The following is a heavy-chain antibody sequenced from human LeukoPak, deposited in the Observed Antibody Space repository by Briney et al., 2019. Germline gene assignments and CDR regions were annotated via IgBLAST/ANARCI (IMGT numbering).Heavy chain of an antibody. V-gene: IGHV3-20*04. CDR3: ARTVSSAGWSDDAFDI. Sequence: PGGSLRLSCAASGFTFDDYGMSWARQAPGKGLEWVSDINWDGGSTGYADSVKGRFTISRDNAKNFLYLQMNSLRAEDTALYYCARTVSSAGWSDDAFDIWGQGTMVTVSS. CDR1: GFTFDDYG. D-gene: IGHD6-19*01. J-gene: IGHJ3*02. CDR2: INWDGGST.